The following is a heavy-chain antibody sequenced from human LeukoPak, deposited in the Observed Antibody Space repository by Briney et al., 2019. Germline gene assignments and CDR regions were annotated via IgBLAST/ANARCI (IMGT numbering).Heavy chain of an antibody. Sequence: SETLSLTCTVSGGSISSSSYYWGWIRQPPGKGLEWIGSIYYSGSTYYNPSLKSRVTISVDTSKNQFSLKLSSVTAADTAVYYCARSSRWFGEVGDYWGQGTLVTVSS. CDR1: GGSISSSSYY. J-gene: IGHJ4*02. V-gene: IGHV4-39*01. CDR2: IYYSGST. CDR3: ARSSRWFGEVGDY. D-gene: IGHD3-10*01.